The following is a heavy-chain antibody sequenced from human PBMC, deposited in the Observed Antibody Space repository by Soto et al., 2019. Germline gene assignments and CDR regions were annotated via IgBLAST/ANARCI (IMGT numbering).Heavy chain of an antibody. J-gene: IGHJ4*02. CDR1: GGSINSGAYY. V-gene: IGHV4-31*03. CDR2: IHFSGST. CDR3: ARDQGVCYFDS. D-gene: IGHD2-8*01. Sequence: QVQLQESGPGLVKPSQTLSLTCTVSGGSINSGAYYWNWIRQHPGKGLEWIGYIHFSGSTYYNPSLKSRVAISTDTSNNQFSLRLSSVTAADTAVYYCARDQGVCYFDSWGQGALVTVSS.